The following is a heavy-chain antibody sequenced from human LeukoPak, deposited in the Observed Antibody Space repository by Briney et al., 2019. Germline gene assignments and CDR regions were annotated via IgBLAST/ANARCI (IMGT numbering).Heavy chain of an antibody. J-gene: IGHJ3*01. CDR3: ARERHSSLDHDVFDL. CDR2: ITYNAGVT. Sequence: GGSLRLSCAASGFTFNNYAMHWVRQAPGKGLEFVSGITYNAGVTYYADSVKGRFTISRDNSKNTLYLQMGTLRAEDTAVYYCARERHSSLDHDVFDLWGQGTMVTVSS. D-gene: IGHD6-13*01. CDR1: GFTFNNYA. V-gene: IGHV3-64*02.